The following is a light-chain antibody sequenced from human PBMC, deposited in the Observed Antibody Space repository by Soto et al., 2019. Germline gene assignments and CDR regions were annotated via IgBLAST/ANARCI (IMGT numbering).Light chain of an antibody. V-gene: IGKV3D-20*01. CDR1: QSVGSSY. CDR3: QQYYSTPYT. J-gene: IGKJ2*01. Sequence: EILLTQSPATLSLSPGERATLSCGASQSVGSSYLAWYQQKPGLAPRLLIYDTSNRATGIPDRFSGSGSGTDFTLIINRLEPEDSAVYYCQQYYSTPYTFGQGTKLEIK. CDR2: DTS.